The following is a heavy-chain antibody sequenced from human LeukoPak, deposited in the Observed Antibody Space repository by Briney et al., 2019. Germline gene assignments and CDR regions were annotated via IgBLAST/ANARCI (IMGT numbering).Heavy chain of an antibody. CDR2: IRYDGSNK. CDR1: GFTFSSYG. CDR3: AKDLEDYYDSSGYPFLDY. D-gene: IGHD3-22*01. V-gene: IGHV3-30*02. J-gene: IGHJ4*02. Sequence: GGSLRLSCAASGFTFSSYGMHWVRQAPGKGLEWVAFIRYDGSNKYYADSVKGRLTISRDNSKTTLYLQMNSLRVEDTAVYYCAKDLEDYYDSSGYPFLDYWGQGTLVTVSS.